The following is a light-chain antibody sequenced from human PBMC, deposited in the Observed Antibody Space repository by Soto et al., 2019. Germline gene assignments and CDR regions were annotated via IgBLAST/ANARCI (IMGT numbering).Light chain of an antibody. CDR3: QQYNNWPWT. J-gene: IGKJ1*01. CDR2: GAS. Sequence: EIVLTQSPATLSLSPGERATLSCRASQSVSSYLAWYQRKPGQVPRLLIYGASTRATSFPARFSGSGSGTDFTLTISSLQSEDFAVYYCQQYNNWPWTFGQGTKVDIK. CDR1: QSVSSY. V-gene: IGKV3-15*01.